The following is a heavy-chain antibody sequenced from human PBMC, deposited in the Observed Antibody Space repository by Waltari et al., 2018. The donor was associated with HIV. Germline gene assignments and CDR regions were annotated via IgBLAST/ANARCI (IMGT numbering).Heavy chain of an antibody. CDR3: AKVEYSSSSGEN. J-gene: IGHJ4*02. D-gene: IGHD6-6*01. Sequence: EVQLLESGGGLVQPGGSLRLSCAASAFTFSSYALRWVGQAPGEGLEWVSAISGSGGSTYYADSVKGRFTISRDNSKNTLYLQMNSLRAEDTAVYYCAKVEYSSSSGENWGQGTLVTVSS. CDR1: AFTFSSYA. CDR2: ISGSGGST. V-gene: IGHV3-23*01.